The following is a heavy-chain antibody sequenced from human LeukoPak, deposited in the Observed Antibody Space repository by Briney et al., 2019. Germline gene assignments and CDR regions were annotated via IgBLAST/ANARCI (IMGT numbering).Heavy chain of an antibody. D-gene: IGHD3-10*01. Sequence: PSETLSLTCAVSGGSISSSNWWSWVRQPPGKGLEWIGEIYHSGSTNYNPSLKSRVTISVDKSKNQFSLKLSSVTAADTAVYYCATRITMVWGANPNWGQGTLVTASS. J-gene: IGHJ4*02. CDR2: IYHSGST. CDR1: GGSISSSNW. V-gene: IGHV4-4*02. CDR3: ATRITMVWGANPN.